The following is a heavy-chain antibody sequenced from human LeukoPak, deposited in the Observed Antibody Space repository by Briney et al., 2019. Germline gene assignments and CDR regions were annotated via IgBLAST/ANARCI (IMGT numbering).Heavy chain of an antibody. V-gene: IGHV1-69*13. CDR2: IIPIFGTA. Sequence: GASVKVSCKASGGTFSSYAISWVRQAPGQGLEWMGGIIPIFGTANYAQKFQGRVTITADESTSTAYMELSSLRSEDTAVYYCATVHSEKYYSDYWGQGTLVTVSS. CDR3: ATVHSEKYYSDY. J-gene: IGHJ4*02. CDR1: GGTFSSYA. D-gene: IGHD1-1*01.